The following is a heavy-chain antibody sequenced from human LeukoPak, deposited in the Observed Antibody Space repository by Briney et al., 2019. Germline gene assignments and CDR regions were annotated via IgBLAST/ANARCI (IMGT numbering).Heavy chain of an antibody. J-gene: IGHJ4*02. D-gene: IGHD1-26*01. Sequence: GGSLRLSCAASGFTFSSYSMNWVRQAPGKGLEWVSSISSSSSYIYYADSVKGRFTISRDNAKNSLYLQMNSLRAEDTAVYYCARGYSGSYLQGYYWGQGTLVTVSS. CDR3: ARGYSGSYLQGYY. CDR1: GFTFSSYS. V-gene: IGHV3-21*01. CDR2: ISSSSSYI.